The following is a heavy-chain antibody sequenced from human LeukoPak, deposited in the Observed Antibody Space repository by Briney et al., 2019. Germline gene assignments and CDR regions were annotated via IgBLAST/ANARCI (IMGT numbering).Heavy chain of an antibody. J-gene: IGHJ4*02. CDR2: ISTDGYTT. CDR1: GLAFSAYK. V-gene: IGHV3-74*01. D-gene: IGHD3/OR15-3a*01. Sequence: GGSLRLSCAASGLAFSAYKMHWVRQAPRKGLVWVSRISTDGYTTDYADFVQGRFTASRDNTKNTWSLEMNSLRAEDTAVYYCAREWTRTGPFDYWGQGTLVTVSS. CDR3: AREWTRTGPFDY.